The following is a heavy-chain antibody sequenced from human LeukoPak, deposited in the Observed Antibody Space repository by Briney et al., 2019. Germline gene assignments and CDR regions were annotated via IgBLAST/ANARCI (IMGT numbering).Heavy chain of an antibody. V-gene: IGHV3-23*01. CDR2: ISGSGGST. CDR3: ANGRQWLVRLDFDY. D-gene: IGHD6-19*01. J-gene: IGHJ4*02. Sequence: GGSLRLSCAASGFTVSSNYMNWVRQAPGKGLEWVSAISGSGGSTYYADPVKGRFTISRDNSKNTLYLQMNSLRAEDTAVYYCANGRQWLVRLDFDYWGQGTLVTVSS. CDR1: GFTVSSNY.